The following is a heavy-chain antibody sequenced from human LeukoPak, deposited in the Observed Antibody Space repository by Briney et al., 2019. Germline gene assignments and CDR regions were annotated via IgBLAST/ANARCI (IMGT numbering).Heavy chain of an antibody. CDR1: GFTFSTYA. V-gene: IGHV3-23*01. Sequence: GGSLRLSCAASGFTFSTYALSWVRQAPGKGLEWVSAISGGGGSTYYAASVKGRFTISRDNSKNTLYLQMNGLRAEDTAVYYCAKIQGDYIVYYFYGMDVWGQGTTVTVSS. D-gene: IGHD4-17*01. CDR3: AKIQGDYIVYYFYGMDV. CDR2: ISGGGGST. J-gene: IGHJ6*02.